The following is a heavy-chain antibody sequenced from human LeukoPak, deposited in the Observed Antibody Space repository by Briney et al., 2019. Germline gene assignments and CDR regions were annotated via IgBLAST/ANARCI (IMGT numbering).Heavy chain of an antibody. V-gene: IGHV3-15*01. Sequence: PGGSLRPSCAASGFTFSNAWMNWVRQAPGKGLEWVGRIKTKTGGGTTDYAAPVKGRFTISRDDSKNTLFLQMNSLKTEDTAVYYCTTNDAFDIWGQGTMVTVSS. CDR3: TTNDAFDI. CDR2: IKTKTGGGTT. CDR1: GFTFSNAW. J-gene: IGHJ3*02.